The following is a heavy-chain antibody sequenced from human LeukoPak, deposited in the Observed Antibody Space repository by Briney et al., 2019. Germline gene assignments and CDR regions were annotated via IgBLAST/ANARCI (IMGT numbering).Heavy chain of an antibody. D-gene: IGHD7-27*01. CDR3: VRAPPNWGFNY. CDR1: GYTFTSYD. Sequence: GASVKVSCKASGYTFTSYDINWVRQATEQGLEWMGWMSPNSGNTGYAQKFQGRVTMTRDTSLTTAYMELSNLRSEDTAVYYCVRAPPNWGFNYWGQGTLVTVSS. J-gene: IGHJ4*02. CDR2: MSPNSGNT. V-gene: IGHV1-8*01.